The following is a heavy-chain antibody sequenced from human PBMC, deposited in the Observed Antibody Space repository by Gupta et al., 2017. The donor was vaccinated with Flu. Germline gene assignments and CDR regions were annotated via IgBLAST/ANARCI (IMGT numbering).Heavy chain of an antibody. CDR3: ARGYGGFDY. V-gene: IGHV3-21*01. Sequence: EVQLVESAGGLFKPGGSLRLSCTVSGFSFGGSNMNWVRQAPGKGLEWVSFISIGSSSMYYGDSVKGRFTISRDDAKNSLYLQMNSLRAEDTAGYYCARGYGGFDYWGQGTLVTVS. CDR2: ISIGSSSM. J-gene: IGHJ4*02. CDR1: GFSFGGSN. D-gene: IGHD4/OR15-4a*01.